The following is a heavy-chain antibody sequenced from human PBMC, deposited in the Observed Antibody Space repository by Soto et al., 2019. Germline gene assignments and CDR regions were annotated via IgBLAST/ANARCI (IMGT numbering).Heavy chain of an antibody. CDR1: GGTFSSYA. CDR3: ARADYQTLYSSGWYVYGMDV. J-gene: IGHJ6*02. V-gene: IGHV1-69*13. CDR2: IIPIFGTA. Sequence: ASVKVSCKASGGTFSSYAISWVRQAPGQGLEWMGGIIPIFGTANYAQKFQGRVTITADESTSTAYMELSSLRSEDTAVYYCARADYQTLYSSGWYVYGMDVWGQGTTVTVSS. D-gene: IGHD6-19*01.